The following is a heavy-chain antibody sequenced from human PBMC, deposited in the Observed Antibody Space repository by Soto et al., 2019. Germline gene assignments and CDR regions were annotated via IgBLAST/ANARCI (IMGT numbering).Heavy chain of an antibody. CDR1: SASIITEQR. CDR2: IHHSGST. CDR3: ARSFGWYAIDH. V-gene: IGHV4-4*02. D-gene: IGHD6-19*01. J-gene: IGHJ4*03. Sequence: QMQLQEPGPGLVKPSETLSLTCAVSSASIITEQRWTWVRQPPGKGLEWIGEIHHSGSTNNKPSLRSRGTMSVDKSKNQFSLNLGSVTAADTALYYCARSFGWYAIDHWGQGTLVIVSS.